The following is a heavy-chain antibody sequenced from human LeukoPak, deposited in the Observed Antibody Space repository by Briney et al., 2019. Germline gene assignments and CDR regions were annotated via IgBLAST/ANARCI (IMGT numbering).Heavy chain of an antibody. CDR2: ISSSSSTI. Sequence: SGGSLRLSCAASGFTFSSYSMNWVRQAPGKGLEWVSSISSSSSTIYYADSVKGRFTISRDNAKNSLYLQMNSLRAEDTAVYYCARDPYRDAPDYFDYWGQGTLVTVSS. V-gene: IGHV3-48*04. CDR1: GFTFSSYS. CDR3: ARDPYRDAPDYFDY. J-gene: IGHJ4*02. D-gene: IGHD1-14*01.